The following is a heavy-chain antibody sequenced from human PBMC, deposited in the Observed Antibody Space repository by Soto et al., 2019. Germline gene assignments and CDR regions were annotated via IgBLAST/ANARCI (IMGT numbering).Heavy chain of an antibody. CDR3: AKDSDAYDYGSGSYYR. V-gene: IGHV3-23*01. CDR1: GFTFSTYA. D-gene: IGHD3-10*01. J-gene: IGHJ4*02. CDR2: ISGSGGST. Sequence: GGSLRLSCAASGFTFSTYAMSWVRQAPGMGLEWVSAISGSGGSTYYADSVKGRFTISRENSNNTVYLQMNSLRAEDTAVYYCAKDSDAYDYGSGSYYRWGQGTLVTVSS.